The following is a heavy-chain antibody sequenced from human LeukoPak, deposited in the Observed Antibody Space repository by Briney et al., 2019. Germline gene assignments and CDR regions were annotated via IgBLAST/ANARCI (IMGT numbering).Heavy chain of an antibody. CDR3: ARGWRHDY. CDR2: IYYSGST. V-gene: IGHV4-59*01. J-gene: IGHJ4*02. Sequence: SETLSFTCTVSGGSISSYYWSWIRQPPGKGLEWIGYIYYSGSTNYNPSLKSRVTISVDTSKNQFSLKLSSVTAADTAVYYCARGWRHDYWGQGTLVTVSS. D-gene: IGHD2-15*01. CDR1: GGSISSYY.